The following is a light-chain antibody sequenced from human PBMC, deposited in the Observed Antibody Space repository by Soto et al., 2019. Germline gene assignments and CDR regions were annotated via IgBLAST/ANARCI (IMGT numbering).Light chain of an antibody. CDR1: RDDDRGYNY. Sequence: QSALTQPASVSGSPGQSITISCTGTRDDDRGYNYVSWYQQYPGKAPKLMIYEVSYRPSGVSNRFSGSRSGHTASLSISGLQAEDEADYYCSAYTNIGTLVFGGGTKVTVL. CDR3: SAYTNIGTLV. J-gene: IGLJ3*02. CDR2: EVS. V-gene: IGLV2-14*01.